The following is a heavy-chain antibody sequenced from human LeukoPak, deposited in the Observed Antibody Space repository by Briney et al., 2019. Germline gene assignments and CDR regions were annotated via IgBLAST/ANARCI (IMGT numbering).Heavy chain of an antibody. J-gene: IGHJ6*03. Sequence: GASVKVSCKVSGYTLTELSMHWVRQAPGKGLEWMGGFDPEDGETIYAQKFQGRVTMTEDTSTDTAYMELSSLRSEDTAVYYYATAHNYYYYMDVWGKGTTVTVSS. CDR2: FDPEDGET. V-gene: IGHV1-24*01. CDR3: ATAHNYYYYMDV. CDR1: GYTLTELS.